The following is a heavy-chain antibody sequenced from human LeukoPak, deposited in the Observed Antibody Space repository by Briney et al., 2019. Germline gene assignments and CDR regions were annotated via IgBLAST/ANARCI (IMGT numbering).Heavy chain of an antibody. V-gene: IGHV3-48*04. Sequence: PGGSLRLSCAASGFTLSSYSMNWVRPAPRKGLGWVSYISSISSTIYYADSVKGRFTISRANAKNSLYLQMNSLRAEDTAVYYCAREGPPAPQWFGEHVLYYFDYWGQGTLVTVSS. J-gene: IGHJ4*02. D-gene: IGHD3-10*01. CDR2: ISSISSTI. CDR1: GFTLSSYS. CDR3: AREGPPAPQWFGEHVLYYFDY.